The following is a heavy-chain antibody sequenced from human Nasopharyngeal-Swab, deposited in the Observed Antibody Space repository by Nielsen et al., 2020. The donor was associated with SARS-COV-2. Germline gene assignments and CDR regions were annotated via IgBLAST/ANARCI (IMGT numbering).Heavy chain of an antibody. CDR3: ARGGGSGSYWDY. V-gene: IGHV3-21*01. J-gene: IGHJ4*02. CDR1: GFTFSSYS. D-gene: IGHD3-10*01. Sequence: GESLKISCAASGFTFSSYSMNWVRQAPGKGLEWVSSISSSSSYIYYADSVEGRFTISRDNAKNSLYLQMNSLRAEDTAVYYCARGGGSGSYWDYWGQGTLVTVSS. CDR2: ISSSSSYI.